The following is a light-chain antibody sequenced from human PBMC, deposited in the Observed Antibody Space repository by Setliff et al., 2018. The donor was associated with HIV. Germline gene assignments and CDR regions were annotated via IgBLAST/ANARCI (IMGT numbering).Light chain of an antibody. V-gene: IGLV3-1*01. J-gene: IGLJ2*01. Sequence: YELTQPPSVSVSPGQTANITCSGDRLGDKYVCWYQQKPGQSPIVVIYQDTERPSGIPERFSGSNSGNTATLTISGARAVDEAEYYCQAWDSTTRTFGGGTK. CDR2: QDT. CDR3: QAWDSTTRT. CDR1: RLGDKY.